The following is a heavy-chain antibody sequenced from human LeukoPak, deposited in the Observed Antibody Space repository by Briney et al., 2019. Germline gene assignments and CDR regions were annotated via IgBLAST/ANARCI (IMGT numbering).Heavy chain of an antibody. CDR2: ISGSSSTI. CDR1: GFTFSSYS. D-gene: IGHD1-26*01. V-gene: IGHV3-48*01. Sequence: GGSLRLSCAASGFTFSSYSMNWVRQAPGKGLEWVSYISGSSSTIYYADSVKGRFTISRDNAKNSLYLQMNSLRAEDTAVYYCARDPYSGTYGDTYYYYMDVWGKGTTVTISS. J-gene: IGHJ6*03. CDR3: ARDPYSGTYGDTYYYYMDV.